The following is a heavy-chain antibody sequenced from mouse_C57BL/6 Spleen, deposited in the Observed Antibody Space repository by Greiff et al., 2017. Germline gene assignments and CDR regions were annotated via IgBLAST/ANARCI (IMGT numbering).Heavy chain of an antibody. CDR2: IDPEYGDT. V-gene: IGHV14-4*01. Sequence: VQLQQSGAELVRPGASVKLSCTASGFNIKDDYMHWVKQRPEQGLEWIGWIDPEYGDTEYASKLQGKVTITADTSSNTAYLQLSSLTSEDTAVYSCTTSYSNYSWFAYWGQGTLVTVST. CDR3: TTSYSNYSWFAY. J-gene: IGHJ3*01. CDR1: GFNIKDDY. D-gene: IGHD2-5*01.